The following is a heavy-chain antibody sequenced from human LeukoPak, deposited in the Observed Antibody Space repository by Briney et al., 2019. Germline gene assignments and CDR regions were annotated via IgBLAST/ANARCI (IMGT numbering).Heavy chain of an antibody. D-gene: IGHD6-6*01. Sequence: PSETLSLTCIVSGGSISSSSYYWGWIRQPPGKGLEWIGSIYYSGSTYYNPSLKSRVTISVDTSKNQFSLKLSSVTAADTAVYYCASPYSSSSQTFDYWGQGTLVTVSS. CDR3: ASPYSSSSQTFDY. CDR2: IYYSGST. J-gene: IGHJ4*02. CDR1: GGSISSSSYY. V-gene: IGHV4-39*01.